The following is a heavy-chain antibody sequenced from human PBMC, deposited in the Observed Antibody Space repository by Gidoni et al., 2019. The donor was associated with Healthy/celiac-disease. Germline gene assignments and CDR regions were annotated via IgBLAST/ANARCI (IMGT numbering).Heavy chain of an antibody. V-gene: IGHV3-21*01. CDR3: AREPRGYSYGTFDY. Sequence: EVQLVESGGGLVKPGGSLRLSCAPSGFTFSSYSMNWVRQAPGKGLEWVSSISSSSSYIYYADSVKGRFTISRDNAKNSLYLQMNSLRAEDTAVYYCAREPRGYSYGTFDYWGQGTLVTVSS. D-gene: IGHD5-18*01. CDR2: ISSSSSYI. CDR1: GFTFSSYS. J-gene: IGHJ4*02.